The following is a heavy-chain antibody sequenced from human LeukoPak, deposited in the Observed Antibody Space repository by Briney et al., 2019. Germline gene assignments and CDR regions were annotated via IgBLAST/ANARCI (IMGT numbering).Heavy chain of an antibody. J-gene: IGHJ1*01. V-gene: IGHV4-59*08. CDR1: GGSISSYY. CDR3: ARGAVAGKWKGDFQH. CDR2: IYYSGST. D-gene: IGHD6-19*01. Sequence: NLSETLSLTCTVSGGSISSYYWSWIRKPPGKGLEWIGYIYYSGSTSYNPSLKSRVTISVDTSKNQFSLMLSSVTAADTAVYYCARGAVAGKWKGDFQHWGQGTLVTVSS.